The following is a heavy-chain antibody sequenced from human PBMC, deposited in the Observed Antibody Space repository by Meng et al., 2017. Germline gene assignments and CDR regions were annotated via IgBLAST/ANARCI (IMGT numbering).Heavy chain of an antibody. Sequence: SETLSLTCAVYGGSFSGYYWGWIRQPPGKGLEWIGEINHSGSTNYNPSLKSRVTISVDTSKNQFSLKLSSVTAADTAVYYCARHGRYYDSSGYYYYYGMDVWGQGTTVTVSS. CDR3: ARHGRYYDSSGYYYYYGMDV. V-gene: IGHV4-34*01. D-gene: IGHD3-22*01. CDR1: GGSFSGYY. CDR2: INHSGST. J-gene: IGHJ6*02.